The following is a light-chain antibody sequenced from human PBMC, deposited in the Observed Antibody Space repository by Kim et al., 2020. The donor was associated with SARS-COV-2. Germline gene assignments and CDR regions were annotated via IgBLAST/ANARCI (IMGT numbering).Light chain of an antibody. CDR2: DVS. CDR1: SSDVGRYHY. Sequence: GRSITLSCTGTSSDVGRYHYVSWYQQHPGKAPRLIIYDVSQRPSGVSNRFSGSKSGNTASLTISGLQAEDEADYYCNSYTTSITYVFGTGTQLTVL. V-gene: IGLV2-14*04. J-gene: IGLJ1*01. CDR3: NSYTTSITYV.